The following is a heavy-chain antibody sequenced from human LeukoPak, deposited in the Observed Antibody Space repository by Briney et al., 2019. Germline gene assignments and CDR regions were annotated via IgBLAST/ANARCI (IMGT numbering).Heavy chain of an antibody. V-gene: IGHV3-23*01. CDR3: ARSAHTRFIAAAGTCDY. J-gene: IGHJ4*02. CDR2: ISGSGGST. CDR1: GFTFSSYA. D-gene: IGHD6-13*01. Sequence: GGSLRLSCAASGFTFSSYAMSWVRQAPGKGLEWVSAISGSGGSTYYADSVKGRFTISRDNSKNTLYLQMNSLRAEDTAVYYCARSAHTRFIAAAGTCDYWGQGTLVTVSS.